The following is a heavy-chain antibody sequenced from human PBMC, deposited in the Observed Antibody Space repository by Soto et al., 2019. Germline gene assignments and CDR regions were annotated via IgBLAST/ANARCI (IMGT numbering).Heavy chain of an antibody. D-gene: IGHD2-21*02. V-gene: IGHV1-18*01. CDR3: ARLDPIYCGGDCYSGWFDP. CDR2: ISAYNGNT. CDR1: GYTFTSYG. J-gene: IGHJ5*02. Sequence: QVQLVQSGAEVKKPGASVKVSCKASGYTFTSYGISWVRQASGQGLEWMGWISAYNGNTNYAQKLQGRVTMTTDTSTSTAYMELRSLRSDDTAVYYCARLDPIYCGGDCYSGWFDPWGQGTLVTVSS.